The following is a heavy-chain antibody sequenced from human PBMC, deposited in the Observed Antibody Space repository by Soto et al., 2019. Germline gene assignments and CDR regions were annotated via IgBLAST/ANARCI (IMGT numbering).Heavy chain of an antibody. V-gene: IGHV3-48*02. Sequence: PGGSLRLSCAASGFTFSSYAMNWVRQAPGKGLEWISYVTSSSSTIYYADSVKGRFTISRDNAGNSLYLLMDSLRDEDTALYYCTRSPYHYSWYFDLWGRGTLVTVS. CDR2: VTSSSSTI. J-gene: IGHJ2*01. CDR1: GFTFSSYA. CDR3: TRSPYHYSWYFDL. D-gene: IGHD3-16*01.